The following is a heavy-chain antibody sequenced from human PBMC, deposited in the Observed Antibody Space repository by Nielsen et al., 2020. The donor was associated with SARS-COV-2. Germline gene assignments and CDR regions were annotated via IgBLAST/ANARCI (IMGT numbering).Heavy chain of an antibody. V-gene: IGHV4-38-2*02. J-gene: IGHJ3*02. D-gene: IGHD2-2*01. CDR2: IYHSGST. CDR1: GYSISSGYY. Sequence: SETLSLTCTVSGYSISSGYYWGWIRQPPGKGLEWIGSIYHSGSTYYNPSLKSRVTISVDTSKNQFSLKLSSVTAADTAVYYCAREATQLPHPWAFDIWGQGTMVTVSS. CDR3: AREATQLPHPWAFDI.